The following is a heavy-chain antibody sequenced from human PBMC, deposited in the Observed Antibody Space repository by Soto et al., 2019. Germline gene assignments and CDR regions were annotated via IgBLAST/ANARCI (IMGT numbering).Heavy chain of an antibody. CDR1: GFTFSDYY. CDR2: ISSSGSTI. V-gene: IGHV3-11*01. J-gene: IGHJ3*02. D-gene: IGHD1-26*01. CDR3: ARGAAAFDAELRRPNAFDI. Sequence: QVQLVESGGGLVKPGGSLRLSCAASGFTFSDYYMSWIRQAPGKGLEWVSYISSSGSTIYYTDSVKGRFTISRDNAKNSLYLHMNSLRAEDTAVYYCARGAAAFDAELRRPNAFDIWGQGTMVTVSS.